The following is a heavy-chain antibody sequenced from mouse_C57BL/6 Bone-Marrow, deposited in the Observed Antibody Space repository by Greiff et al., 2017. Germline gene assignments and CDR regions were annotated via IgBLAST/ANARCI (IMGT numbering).Heavy chain of an antibody. D-gene: IGHD1-2*01. CDR3: SVDYYGPWFAY. J-gene: IGHJ3*01. CDR2: IDPANGNT. Sequence: EVQLQESVPELVRPGASVKLSCTASGFNIKTTYMHWVQQRPEQGLAWIGRIDPANGNTKYAPQFPSKATITADTSSNTAYLQLGSLSSEDTAINYCSVDYYGPWFAYWGQGTLVTVSA. CDR1: GFNIKTTY. V-gene: IGHV14-3*01.